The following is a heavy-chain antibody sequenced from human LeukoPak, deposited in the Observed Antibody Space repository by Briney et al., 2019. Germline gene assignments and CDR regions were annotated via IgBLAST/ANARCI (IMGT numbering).Heavy chain of an antibody. CDR1: GFTFTDYY. CDR3: VREGITKAFDL. CDR2: INPHSGVT. J-gene: IGHJ4*02. V-gene: IGHV1-2*02. D-gene: IGHD1-14*01. Sequence: ASVKVSCKASGFTFTDYYMHWVRLAPGQGLEWMGYINPHSGVTIFPQKFRGRVTLTTDTSISAAYMELSSLISDDTAMYYCVREGITKAFDLWGQGALVTVSS.